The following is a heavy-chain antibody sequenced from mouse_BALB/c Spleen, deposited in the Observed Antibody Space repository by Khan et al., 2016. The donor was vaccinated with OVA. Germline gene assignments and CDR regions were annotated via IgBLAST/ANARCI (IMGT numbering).Heavy chain of an antibody. V-gene: IGHV14-1*02. CDR2: IDPENGNS. D-gene: IGHD2-1*01. CDR1: GFNIKDYY. J-gene: IGHJ3*01. CDR3: ARRGYGNYWFAY. Sequence: EVQLQQSGAELVRPGALVKLSCKASGFNIKDYYMHWVNQRPEQGLEWIGWIDPENGNSMYDPKFQGKASITADTSSNTAYLQLSSLTSEDTVVYYCARRGYGNYWFAYWGQGTLVTVSA.